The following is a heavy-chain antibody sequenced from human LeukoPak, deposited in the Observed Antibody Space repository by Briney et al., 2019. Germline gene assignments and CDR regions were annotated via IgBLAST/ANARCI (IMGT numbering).Heavy chain of an antibody. V-gene: IGHV1-46*01. CDR1: GYTFTSYY. CDR2: INPSGGST. D-gene: IGHD3-10*01. CDR3: ARDGAGSLWFGELLSKYFDY. J-gene: IGHJ4*02. Sequence: GASVKVSCKASGYTFTSYYMHWVRQAPGQGLEWMGLINPSGGSTSYAQKFQGRVTMTRDTSTSTVYMELSSLRSEDTAVYYCARDGAGSLWFGELLSKYFDYWGQGTLVTVSS.